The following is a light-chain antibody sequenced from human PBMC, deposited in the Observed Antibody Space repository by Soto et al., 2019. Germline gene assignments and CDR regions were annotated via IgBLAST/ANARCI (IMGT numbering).Light chain of an antibody. CDR3: RSYTSRSTYV. V-gene: IGLV2-14*01. CDR2: DVN. Sequence: QSVLTQPASVSGSPGQSIAISCTGTSSDVGYYNYVSWYQQHPGKAPNVMIYDVNNRPSGVPDRFSGSKSGNTASLTISGLQAEDEADYYCRSYTSRSTYVFGTGTKVTVL. J-gene: IGLJ1*01. CDR1: SSDVGYYNY.